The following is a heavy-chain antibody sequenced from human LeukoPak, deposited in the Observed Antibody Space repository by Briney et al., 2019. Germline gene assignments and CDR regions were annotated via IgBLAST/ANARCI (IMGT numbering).Heavy chain of an antibody. CDR2: IYSGGST. CDR3: ARSSGYGPGHYYGMDV. V-gene: IGHV3-66*01. D-gene: IGHD5-12*01. J-gene: IGHJ6*02. Sequence: PGGSLRLSCAASGFTVSSNYMSWVRQAPGKGLEWVSVIYSGGSTYYADSVKGRFTISRDNSKNTLYLQMNSLRAEDTAVYYCARSSGYGPGHYYGMDVWGQGTTVTVSS. CDR1: GFTVSSNY.